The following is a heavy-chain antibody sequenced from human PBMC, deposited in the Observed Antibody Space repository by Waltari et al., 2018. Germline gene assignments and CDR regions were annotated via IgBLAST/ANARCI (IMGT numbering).Heavy chain of an antibody. V-gene: IGHV1-69*04. Sequence: QVQLVQSGAEVKKPGSSVKVSCKASGVTFSSYAISWVRQAPGQGLEWMGRIIPILGIANYAQKFQGRVTITADKSTSTAYMELSSLRSEDTAVYYCASYRGSSGPYYYYYGMDVWGQGTTVTVSS. D-gene: IGHD6-6*01. J-gene: IGHJ6*02. CDR3: ASYRGSSGPYYYYYGMDV. CDR1: GVTFSSYA. CDR2: IIPILGIA.